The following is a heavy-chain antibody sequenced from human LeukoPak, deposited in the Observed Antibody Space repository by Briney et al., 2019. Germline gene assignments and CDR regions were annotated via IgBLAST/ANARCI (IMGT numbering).Heavy chain of an antibody. D-gene: IGHD4-17*01. CDR1: GFAFSSYS. V-gene: IGHV3-21*01. J-gene: IGHJ3*02. Sequence: GGSLRLSCAASGFAFSSYSMNWVRQAPGKGLEWVSSISSSSSYIYYADSVKGRFTISRDNAKNSLYLQMNSLRAEDTAVYYCARDDDYGDYDAFDIWGQGTMVTVSS. CDR2: ISSSSSYI. CDR3: ARDDDYGDYDAFDI.